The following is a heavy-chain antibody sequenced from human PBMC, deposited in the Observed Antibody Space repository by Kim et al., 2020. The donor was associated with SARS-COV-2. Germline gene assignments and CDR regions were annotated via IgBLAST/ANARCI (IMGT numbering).Heavy chain of an antibody. CDR2: IYYSGST. J-gene: IGHJ4*02. CDR1: GGSISSGGYY. D-gene: IGHD4-17*01. V-gene: IGHV4-31*03. CDR3: ARADFDYGDYVAAPFDY. Sequence: SETLSLTCTVSGGSISSGGYYWSWIRQHPGKGLEWIVYIYYSGSTYYNPSLKSRVTISVDTSKNQFSLKLSSVTAADTAVYYCARADFDYGDYVAAPFDYWGQGTLVTVSS.